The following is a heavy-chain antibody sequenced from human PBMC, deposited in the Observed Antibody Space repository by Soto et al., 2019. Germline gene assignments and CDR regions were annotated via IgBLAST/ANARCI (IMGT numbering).Heavy chain of an antibody. CDR3: ARDRKHGNTIFGVVHNWFDP. CDR2: IGAYNGNT. CDR1: GYTFTSYG. J-gene: IGHJ5*02. Sequence: ASVKVSCKASGYTFTSYGISWVRQAPGQGLEWMGWIGAYNGNTNYAQKLQGRVTMTTDTSTSTAYMELRSLRSDDTAVYYCARDRKHGNTIFGVVHNWFDPWGQGTLVTVSS. V-gene: IGHV1-18*01. D-gene: IGHD3-3*01.